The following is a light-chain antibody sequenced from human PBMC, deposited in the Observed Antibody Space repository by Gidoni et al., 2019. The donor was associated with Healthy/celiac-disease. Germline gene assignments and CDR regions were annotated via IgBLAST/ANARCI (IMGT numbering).Light chain of an antibody. V-gene: IGKV3-11*01. CDR3: QQRSNWPPELT. Sequence: EIVLTQSPATLSLSPGERATLSCRASQSVSSYLAWYQQKPGHAPRLLIYDASNRATGVPAMFSGSGSWTAFTLTIGSLEPEDFAFYYCQQRSNWPPELTFGGGTKVEIK. J-gene: IGKJ4*01. CDR1: QSVSSY. CDR2: DAS.